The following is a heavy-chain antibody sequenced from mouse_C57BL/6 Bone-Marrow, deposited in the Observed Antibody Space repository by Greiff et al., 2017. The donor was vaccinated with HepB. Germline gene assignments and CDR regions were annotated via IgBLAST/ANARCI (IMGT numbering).Heavy chain of an antibody. V-gene: IGHV1-64*01. CDR2: IHPNSGST. CDR3: ARGRARTIAWFAY. D-gene: IGHD2-12*01. J-gene: IGHJ3*01. Sequence: QVQLQQPGAELVKPGASVKLSCTASGYTFTSYWMHWVKQRPGQGLEWIGMIHPNSGSTNYNEKFKSKATLTVDKSSSTAYMQLSSLTSEDSAVYYCARGRARTIAWFAYWGQGTLVTVSA. CDR1: GYTFTSYW.